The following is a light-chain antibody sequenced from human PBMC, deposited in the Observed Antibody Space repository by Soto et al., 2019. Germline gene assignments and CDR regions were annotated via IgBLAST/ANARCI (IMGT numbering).Light chain of an antibody. V-gene: IGLV1-40*01. Sequence: QAVVTQPPSVSGAPGQRVTISCTGSNSNIGADSEVHWYQQFPETAPKLMIYDVTKWPSGVPDRFSGSKSGNTASLTISGLQAEDEADYFCCSYAGGYSFLFGTGTKLTVL. CDR2: DVT. J-gene: IGLJ1*01. CDR1: NSNIGADSE. CDR3: CSYAGGYSFL.